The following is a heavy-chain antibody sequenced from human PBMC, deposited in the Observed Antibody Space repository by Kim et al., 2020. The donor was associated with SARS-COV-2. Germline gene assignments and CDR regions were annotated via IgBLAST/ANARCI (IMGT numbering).Heavy chain of an antibody. CDR1: GGSISSGGYY. CDR3: ARAGEQWLVRYSYYYGMDV. J-gene: IGHJ6*02. CDR2: IYYSGST. Sequence: SETLSLTCTVSGGSISSGGYYWSWIRQHPGKGLEWIGYIYYSGSTYYNPSLKRRVTISVDTSKNQFSLKLSSVTAADTAVYYCARAGEQWLVRYSYYYGMDVWGQGTTVTVSS. V-gene: IGHV4-31*03. D-gene: IGHD6-19*01.